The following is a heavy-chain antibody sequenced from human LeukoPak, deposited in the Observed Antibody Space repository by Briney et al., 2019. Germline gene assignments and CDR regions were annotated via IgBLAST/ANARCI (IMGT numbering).Heavy chain of an antibody. V-gene: IGHV3-30*02. CDR2: IRPNGINT. Sequence: GGALRPSCVVSGFSLTTYGMLWVRQAPGKGLEWGAFIRPNGINTYYEDSVEGRFTISRDNSKGTLYLQMNSLRTEDTAVYYCAKDRPIEGGFDPWGQGSLATVSS. CDR3: AKDRPIEGGFDP. J-gene: IGHJ5*02. CDR1: GFSLTTYG. D-gene: IGHD3-16*01.